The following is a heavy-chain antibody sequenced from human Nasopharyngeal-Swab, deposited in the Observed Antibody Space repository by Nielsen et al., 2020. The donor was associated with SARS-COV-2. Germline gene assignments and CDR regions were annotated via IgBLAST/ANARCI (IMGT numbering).Heavy chain of an antibody. CDR2: IYYSGST. CDR1: GGSISSGGYY. V-gene: IGHV4-31*03. D-gene: IGHD5-12*01. CDR3: ARLIVATSWYFDL. J-gene: IGHJ2*01. Sequence: SETLSLTCTVSGGSISSGGYYWSWIRQHPGKGLEWIGYIYYSGSTYYNPSLKSRVTISVDTSKNQFSLKLSSVTAANTAVYYCARLIVATSWYFDLWGRDTLVTVTS.